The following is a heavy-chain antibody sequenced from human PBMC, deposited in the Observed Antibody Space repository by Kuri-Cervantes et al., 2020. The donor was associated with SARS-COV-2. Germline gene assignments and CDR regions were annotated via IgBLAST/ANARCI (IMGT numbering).Heavy chain of an antibody. J-gene: IGHJ4*02. CDR2: IYSGGST. Sequence: GGSLRLSCAASGFTFSSYAMSWVRQAPGKGLEWVSVIYSGGSTYYADSVKGRFTISRDNSKNTLYLQMNSLRAEDTAVYYCARDIIGYCTNGVCPPYFDYWGQGTLVTVSS. V-gene: IGHV3-53*01. CDR3: ARDIIGYCTNGVCPPYFDY. D-gene: IGHD2-8*01. CDR1: GFTFSSYA.